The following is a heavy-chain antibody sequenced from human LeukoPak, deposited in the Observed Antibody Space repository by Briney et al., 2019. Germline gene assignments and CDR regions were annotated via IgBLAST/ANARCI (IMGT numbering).Heavy chain of an antibody. J-gene: IGHJ6*03. D-gene: IGHD3-10*01. CDR3: ARVYGSGSYYYYYMDV. CDR1: GGSFSGYY. CDR2: IYTSGST. V-gene: IGHV4-59*10. Sequence: SETLSLTCAVYGGSFSGYYWSWIRQPAGKGLEWIGRIYTSGSTNYNPSLKSRVTMSVDTSKNQFSLKLSSVTAADTAVYYCARVYGSGSYYYYYMDVWGKGTTVTISS.